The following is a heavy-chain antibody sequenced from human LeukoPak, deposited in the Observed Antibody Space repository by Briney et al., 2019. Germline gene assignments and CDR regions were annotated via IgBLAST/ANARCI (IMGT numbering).Heavy chain of an antibody. V-gene: IGHV4-59*01. CDR2: IYYSGST. CDR3: ARDRRGYCSSTSCYEHYMDV. J-gene: IGHJ6*03. CDR1: GGSISSYY. Sequence: SETLSLTCTVSGGSISSYYWSWIRQPPGKGLEWIGYIYYSGSTNYNPSLKSRVTISVDTPENQFSLKLSSVTAADTAVYYCARDRRGYCSSTSCYEHYMDVWGKGTTVTISS. D-gene: IGHD2-2*01.